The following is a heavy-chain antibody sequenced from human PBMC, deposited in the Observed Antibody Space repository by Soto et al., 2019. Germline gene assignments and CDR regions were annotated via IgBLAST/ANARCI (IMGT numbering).Heavy chain of an antibody. CDR1: GFTFSNYA. V-gene: IGHV3-23*01. CDR3: AKDQGSSSGWFP. J-gene: IGHJ5*02. D-gene: IGHD6-19*01. Sequence: GSLRLSCIASGFTFSNYAMSWVRQAPGKGLEWVSAISGGGGTTYYADSVKGRFTISRDNSKNTLYLQMNSLRAEDTAAYYCAKDQGSSSGWFPWGQGILVTVSS. CDR2: ISGGGGTT.